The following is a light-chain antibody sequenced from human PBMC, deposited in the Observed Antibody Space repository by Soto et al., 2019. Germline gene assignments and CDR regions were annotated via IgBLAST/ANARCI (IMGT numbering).Light chain of an antibody. CDR3: QQSDTTPLFT. CDR1: QTITRH. Sequence: DLQMTQSPSSLSASVGDTVTITCRASQTITRHLNWYQQKPGKAPKLLIYAASTLRSGVPSRFSGSGSGTDFTLTISSLQPEDFATYYCQQSDTTPLFTFGPGTKVDIK. V-gene: IGKV1-39*01. CDR2: AAS. J-gene: IGKJ3*01.